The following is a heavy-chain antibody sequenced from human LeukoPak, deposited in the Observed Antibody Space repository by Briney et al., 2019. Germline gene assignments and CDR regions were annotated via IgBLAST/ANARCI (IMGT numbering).Heavy chain of an antibody. CDR2: IYTSGGT. CDR3: AREPDDYVWGSYRQPPPDAFDI. D-gene: IGHD3-16*02. V-gene: IGHV4-4*07. J-gene: IGHJ3*02. Sequence: SETLSLTCTVSGGSISSYYWSWIRQPAGKGLEWIGRIYTSGGTNYNPSLKSRVTMSVDTSKNQFSLKLSSVTAADTAVYYCAREPDDYVWGSYRQPPPDAFDIWGQGTMVTVSS. CDR1: GGSISSYY.